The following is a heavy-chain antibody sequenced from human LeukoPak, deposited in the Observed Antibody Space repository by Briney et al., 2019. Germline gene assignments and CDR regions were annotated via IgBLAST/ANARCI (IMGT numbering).Heavy chain of an antibody. Sequence: ASVKVSCKVSGCTLTELSVHWVRQAPGKGLEWMGGFDPEDGETIYAQKFQGRVTMTEDTSTDTAYMELSSLRSEDTAVYYCATVGSGYSSSDGDYWGQGTLVTVSS. V-gene: IGHV1-24*01. CDR1: GCTLTELS. CDR2: FDPEDGET. D-gene: IGHD6-13*01. CDR3: ATVGSGYSSSDGDY. J-gene: IGHJ4*02.